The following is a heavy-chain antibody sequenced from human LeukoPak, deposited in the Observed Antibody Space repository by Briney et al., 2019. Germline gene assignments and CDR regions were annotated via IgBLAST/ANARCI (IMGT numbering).Heavy chain of an antibody. CDR2: ISSDGSTT. V-gene: IGHV3-74*01. Sequence: GGSLRLSCAASGFTFSSHWMYWVRQAPGKGPVWVSLISSDGSTTSYADSVKGRFTISRDNAKNTLYLQMNSLRAEDTAMYYCARGDYTSFCSSTRCYITFFDFWGQGTLVTVSS. D-gene: IGHD2-2*01. CDR3: ARGDYTSFCSSTRCYITFFDF. CDR1: GFTFSSHW. J-gene: IGHJ4*02.